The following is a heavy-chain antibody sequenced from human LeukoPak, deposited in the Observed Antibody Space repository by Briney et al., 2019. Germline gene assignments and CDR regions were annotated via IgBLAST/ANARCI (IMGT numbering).Heavy chain of an antibody. CDR2: ISTTGTTI. Sequence: PGGSLRLSCTASEFAFSSDEMNWVRQAPGKGLEWVAYISTTGTTIYYADSVKGRFTISRDNAKNSLYLQMNRLRADDTAAYYCAKVNCTSISCYYGYWGQGTLVTVSS. J-gene: IGHJ4*02. D-gene: IGHD2-2*01. V-gene: IGHV3-48*03. CDR3: AKVNCTSISCYYGY. CDR1: EFAFSSDE.